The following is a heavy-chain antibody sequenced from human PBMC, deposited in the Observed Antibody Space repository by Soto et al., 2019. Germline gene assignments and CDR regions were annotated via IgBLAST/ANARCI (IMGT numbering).Heavy chain of an antibody. Sequence: LRLSCAASGFTVSSNYMSWVRQAPGKGLEWVSVIYSGGSTYYADSVKGRFTISRDNSKNTLYLQMNSLRAEDTAVYYCATRVRITGTRVDYWGQGTLVTVSS. D-gene: IGHD1-7*01. V-gene: IGHV3-53*01. CDR3: ATRVRITGTRVDY. CDR2: IYSGGST. J-gene: IGHJ4*02. CDR1: GFTVSSNY.